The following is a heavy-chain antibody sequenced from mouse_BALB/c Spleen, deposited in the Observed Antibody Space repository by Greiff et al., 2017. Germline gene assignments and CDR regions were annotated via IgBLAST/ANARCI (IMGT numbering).Heavy chain of an antibody. D-gene: IGHD2-10*02. Sequence: EVMLVESGPGLVKPSQSLSLTCTVTGYSITSDYAWNWIRQFPGNKLEWMGYISYSGSTSYNPSLKSRISITRDTSKNQFFLQLNSVTTEDTATYYCARGYGNPFDYWGQGTTLTVSS. V-gene: IGHV3-2*02. CDR3: ARGYGNPFDY. J-gene: IGHJ2*01. CDR2: ISYSGST. CDR1: GYSITSDYA.